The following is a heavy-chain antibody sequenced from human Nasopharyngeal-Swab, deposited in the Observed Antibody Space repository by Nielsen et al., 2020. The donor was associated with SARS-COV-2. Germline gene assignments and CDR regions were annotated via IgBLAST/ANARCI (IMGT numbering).Heavy chain of an antibody. CDR2: ISGGSDST. V-gene: IGHV3-23*01. CDR3: AKDRDSGDDSEEYYHYYGMDV. D-gene: IGHD5-12*01. J-gene: IGHJ6*02. CDR1: GFTFSSYW. Sequence: GGSLRLSCAASGFTFSSYWMSWVRQAPGKGLEWVSVISGGSDSTYYTDSVRGRFTISRDNSKNTLNLQMNNLRAEDTAIYYCAKDRDSGDDSEEYYHYYGMDVWGQGAPVTVSS.